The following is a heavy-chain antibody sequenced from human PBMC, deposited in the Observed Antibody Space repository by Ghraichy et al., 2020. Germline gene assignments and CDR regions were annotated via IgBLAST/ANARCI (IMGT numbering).Heavy chain of an antibody. V-gene: IGHV3-7*03. CDR1: GFTFSSFW. D-gene: IGHD2-2*01. CDR3: ARLRSVQLRAFDI. Sequence: SCAASGFTFSSFWMSWVRQAPGKGLEWVANIKHDGSDTYHVDSVKGRFTMSRDNAKNSLYLQMNSLRAEDTAVYYCARLRSVQLRAFDIWGQGTLVTVSS. CDR2: IKHDGSDT. J-gene: IGHJ3*02.